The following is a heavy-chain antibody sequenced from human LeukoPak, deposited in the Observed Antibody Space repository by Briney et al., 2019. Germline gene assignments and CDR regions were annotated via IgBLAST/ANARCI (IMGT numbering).Heavy chain of an antibody. J-gene: IGHJ4*02. CDR1: GYTITGYY. V-gene: IGHV1-2*02. CDR2: INPKSGGT. CDR3: ASTACSGNCYFDY. Sequence: ASVKVSCKASGYTITGYYVHWVRQAPGQGLEWMVWINPKSGGTDCAQKFQGRVTMTRDTSVSTAYMELTRLTADDTAVYYCASTACSGNCYFDYWGQGTLVTVSS. D-gene: IGHD2-15*01.